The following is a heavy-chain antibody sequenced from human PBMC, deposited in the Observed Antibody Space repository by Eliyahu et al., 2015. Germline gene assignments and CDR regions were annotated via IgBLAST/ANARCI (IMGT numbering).Heavy chain of an antibody. CDR3: AKPPYYFNSGGYYGGGYYYYYGLDV. J-gene: IGHJ6*02. CDR1: GFSFXXFX. Sequence: EEQLLESGGTLVQPGGSLXLXCVGXGFSFXXFXIXGVRQAPGEGLGWVSAIIGSGATTHYADXVKGRFTISRDNSQNTVYLQMDSLRAEDTAIYYCAKPPYYFNSGGYYGGGYYYYYGLDVWGQGTTVTVSS. CDR2: IIGSGATT. D-gene: IGHD3-22*01. V-gene: IGHV3-23*01.